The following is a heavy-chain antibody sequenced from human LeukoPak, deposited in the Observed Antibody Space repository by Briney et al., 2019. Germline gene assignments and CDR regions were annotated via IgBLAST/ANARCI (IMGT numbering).Heavy chain of an antibody. J-gene: IGHJ6*03. CDR3: TRRALYYYYMDV. V-gene: IGHV3-73*01. CDR2: IRSQGNSNAT. CDR1: GFTFSGSP. Sequence: PGGSRRLSCAASGFTFSGSPIHWVRQASGKGLEWVGRIRSQGNSNATAYAASLKGRFTISRDDSKNTAYLQMNSLKTEDTAVYYCTRRALYYYYMDVWGKGTTVTVSS.